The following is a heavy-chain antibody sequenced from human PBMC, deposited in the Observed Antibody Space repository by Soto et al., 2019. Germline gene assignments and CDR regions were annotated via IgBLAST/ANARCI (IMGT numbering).Heavy chain of an antibody. CDR1: GYTFTSYD. D-gene: IGHD3-3*01. CDR3: ARSALYYDFWSGYNDAFDI. CDR2: MNPNSGNT. Sequence: QVQLVQSGAEVKKPGASVKVSRKASGYTFTSYDINWVRQATGQGLEWMGWMNPNSGNTGYAQKFQGRVTMTRNTSISTAYMELSSLRSEDTAVYYCARSALYYDFWSGYNDAFDIWGQGTMVTVSS. J-gene: IGHJ3*02. V-gene: IGHV1-8*01.